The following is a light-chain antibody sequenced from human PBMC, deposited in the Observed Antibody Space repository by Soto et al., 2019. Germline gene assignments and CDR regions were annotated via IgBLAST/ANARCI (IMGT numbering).Light chain of an antibody. CDR2: GNS. V-gene: IGLV1-40*01. J-gene: IGLJ1*01. CDR3: QSYDSSLSAYV. Sequence: QSALAQPPSVSGAPGQKVTISCTGSSSNIGAGYDLHWYQQLPGTAPKLLLYGNSTRPSGVPDRFSGSKSGTSASLAITRLQAEDEADYYCQSYDSSLSAYVFGTGTKVTV. CDR1: SSNIGAGYD.